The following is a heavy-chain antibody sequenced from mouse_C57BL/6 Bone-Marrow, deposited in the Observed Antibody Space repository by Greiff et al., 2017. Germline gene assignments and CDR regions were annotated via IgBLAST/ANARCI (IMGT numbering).Heavy chain of an antibody. CDR1: GYTFTSYW. CDR3: ARGGYPYAMDY. CDR2: IDPSDSYT. J-gene: IGHJ4*01. V-gene: IGHV1-59*01. Sequence: VQLQQPGAELVRPGPSVKLSCKASGYTFTSYWMHWVKQRPGQGLEWIGVIDPSDSYTNYNQKFKGKATLTVDTSSSTAYMQLSSLTSEDSAVYYCARGGYPYAMDYWGQGTSVTVSS. D-gene: IGHD2-2*01.